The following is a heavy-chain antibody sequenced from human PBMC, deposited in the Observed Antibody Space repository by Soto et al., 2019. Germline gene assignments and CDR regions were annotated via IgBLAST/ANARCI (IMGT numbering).Heavy chain of an antibody. V-gene: IGHV4-59*01. Sequence: QVQLQESGPGLVKPSETLSLTCTVSGGSMRSYYWTWIRQPPGKGLEWLGCISYNGNTNNSPSLRSRVTISVGPSFAQFSLMLDSVRAVEMGLFYRAREGLYGGYDSWGQGTLFTGSS. CDR1: GGSMRSYY. J-gene: IGHJ4*02. CDR3: AREGLYGGYDS. D-gene: IGHD3-22*01. CDR2: ISYNGNT.